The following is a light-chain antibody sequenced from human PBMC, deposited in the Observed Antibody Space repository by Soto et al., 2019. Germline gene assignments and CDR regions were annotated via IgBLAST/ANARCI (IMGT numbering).Light chain of an antibody. V-gene: IGKV1-12*01. J-gene: IGKJ1*01. CDR1: QAIDSW. CDR2: TGS. Sequence: EIQMTQSPSSVSASVGDTVTITCRASQAIDSWLAWYQQKPGEAPKLLIFTGSLLHSGVPPRFSGSGSGTDFTLTISSLQPEDFATYYCQQTLSFPPTFGQGTKVDIK. CDR3: QQTLSFPPT.